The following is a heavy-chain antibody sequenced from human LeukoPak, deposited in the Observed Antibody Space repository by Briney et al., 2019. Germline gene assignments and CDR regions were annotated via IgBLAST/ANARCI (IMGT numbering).Heavy chain of an antibody. Sequence: PGGSLRLSRAASGFTFSNAWMSWVRQAPGKGLEWVGRIKSKTDGGTTDYAAPVKGRFTISRDDSKNTLYLQMNSLKTEDTAVYYCTTGVGAYHFDYWGQGTLVTVSS. J-gene: IGHJ4*02. CDR3: TTGVGAYHFDY. D-gene: IGHD1-26*01. CDR2: IKSKTDGGTT. CDR1: GFTFSNAW. V-gene: IGHV3-15*01.